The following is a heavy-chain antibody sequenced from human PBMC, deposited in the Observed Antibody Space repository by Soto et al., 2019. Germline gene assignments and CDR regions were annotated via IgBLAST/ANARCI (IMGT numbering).Heavy chain of an antibody. CDR1: GFPLSNARMG. D-gene: IGHD3-10*01. V-gene: IGHV2-26*01. J-gene: IGHJ6*02. Sequence: QVTLKESGPVLVKPTETLTLTCPVSGFPLSNARMGVSWIRQPLGKALARLAHIFSNDEKSYSTSLKSTLTISKDTSENQVVLTMAHMDPVDTGTYYCARDYGSVAGMDVWGQGSTVTVSS. CDR3: ARDYGSVAGMDV. CDR2: IFSNDEK.